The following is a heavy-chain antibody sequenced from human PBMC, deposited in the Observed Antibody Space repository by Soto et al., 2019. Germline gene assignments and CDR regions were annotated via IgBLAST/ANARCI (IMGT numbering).Heavy chain of an antibody. CDR3: ASSAAAGTFN. CDR2: IYHSGST. V-gene: IGHV4-59*12. D-gene: IGHD6-13*01. CDR1: GGSISSYY. J-gene: IGHJ4*02. Sequence: PSETLSLTCTVSGGSISSYYWSWIRQPPGKGLEWIGEIYHSGSTNYNPSLKSRVTISVDTSKNQFSLKLSSVTAADTAVYYCASSAAAGTFNWGQGTLVTVSS.